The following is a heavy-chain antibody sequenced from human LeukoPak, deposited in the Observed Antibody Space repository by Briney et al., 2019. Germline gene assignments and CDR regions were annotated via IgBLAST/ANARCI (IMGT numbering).Heavy chain of an antibody. V-gene: IGHV3-23*01. Sequence: GGSLRLSCAASGFTFSSYAMSWVRQAPGKGLEWVSAISGSGGSTYYADSVKGRFTISRDNSKNTLYLQMNSLRAEDTAVYYCAKDRRIAVAGTGFDYWGQGTLVTVSS. CDR1: GFTFSSYA. CDR3: AKDRRIAVAGTGFDY. J-gene: IGHJ4*02. CDR2: ISGSGGST. D-gene: IGHD6-19*01.